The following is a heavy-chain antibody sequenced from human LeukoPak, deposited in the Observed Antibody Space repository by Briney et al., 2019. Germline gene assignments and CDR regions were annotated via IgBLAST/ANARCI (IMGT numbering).Heavy chain of an antibody. CDR1: GFTFSSYS. J-gene: IGHJ5*02. V-gene: IGHV3-48*01. CDR2: ISSSSSTI. Sequence: VGSLRLSCAASGFTFSSYSMNWVRQAPGKGLEWVSYISSSSSTIYYADSVKGRFTISRDNAKNSLYLQMNSLRAEDTAVYYCARDHAFGLFDPWGQGTLVTVSS. D-gene: IGHD3-16*01. CDR3: ARDHAFGLFDP.